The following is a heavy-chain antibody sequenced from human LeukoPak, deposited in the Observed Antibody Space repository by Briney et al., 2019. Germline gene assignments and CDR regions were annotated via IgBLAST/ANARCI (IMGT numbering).Heavy chain of an antibody. CDR1: GGSFSGYY. CDR2: INHSGST. Sequence: PSETLSLTCAVYGGSFSGYYWSWIRQPPGKGLEWIGEINHSGSTNYNPSLKSRVTISVDTSKNQFSLKLSSVTAAGTAVYYCARGYCSSTSCYWRRGRFDPWGQGTLVTVSS. D-gene: IGHD2-2*01. CDR3: ARGYCSSTSCYWRRGRFDP. J-gene: IGHJ5*02. V-gene: IGHV4-34*01.